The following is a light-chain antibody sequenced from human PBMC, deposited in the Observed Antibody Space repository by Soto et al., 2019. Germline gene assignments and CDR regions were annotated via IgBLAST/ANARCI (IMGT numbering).Light chain of an antibody. CDR3: QQYGTSPWT. CDR2: GAS. J-gene: IGKJ1*01. V-gene: IGKV3-20*01. CDR1: QRVSSRF. Sequence: EIVFTQAPWTLSLFSCERATRFFKAMQRVSSRFLGWYQRKPGQAPGLLIYGASSRATGIPERFSGSGSGTDFTLTISRLKSEDFAVYYCQQYGTSPWTFGQGTNVDI.